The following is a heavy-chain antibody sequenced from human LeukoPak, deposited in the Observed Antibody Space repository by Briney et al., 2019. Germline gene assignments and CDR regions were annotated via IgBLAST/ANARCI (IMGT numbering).Heavy chain of an antibody. CDR3: AREQDCSGGSCYPPEGYYYGMDV. CDR1: GYTFTSYG. CDR2: ISAYNGNT. V-gene: IGHV1-18*01. Sequence: ASVKVSCKASGYTFTSYGISWVRQAPGEGLEWMGWISAYNGNTNYAQKLQGRVTMTTDTSTSTAYMELRRLRSDDTAVYYCAREQDCSGGSCYPPEGYYYGMDVWGQGTTVTVSS. D-gene: IGHD2-15*01. J-gene: IGHJ6*02.